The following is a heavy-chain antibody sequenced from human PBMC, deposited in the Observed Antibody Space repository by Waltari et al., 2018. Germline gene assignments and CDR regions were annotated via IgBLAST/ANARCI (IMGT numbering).Heavy chain of an antibody. J-gene: IGHJ6*02. V-gene: IGHV1-8*01. CDR3: ARGRITIFGVVISYYYGMDV. D-gene: IGHD3-3*01. CDR1: GYTFTSYD. Sequence: QVQLVQSGAEVKKPGASVKVSCKASGYTFTSYDINWVRQATGQGLAWMGWVNPNSGNTGYAQKVQGRVTMTRNTSISTAYMELSSLRSEDTAVYYCARGRITIFGVVISYYYGMDVWGQGTTVTVSS. CDR2: VNPNSGNT.